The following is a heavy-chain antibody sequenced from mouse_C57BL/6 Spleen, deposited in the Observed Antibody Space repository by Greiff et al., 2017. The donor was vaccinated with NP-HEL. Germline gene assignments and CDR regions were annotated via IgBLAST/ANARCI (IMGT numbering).Heavy chain of an antibody. J-gene: IGHJ2*01. CDR3: ARRLTGWYYFDY. V-gene: IGHV1-69*01. CDR2: IDPSDSYT. CDR1: GYTFTSYW. Sequence: QVQLQQSGAELVMPGASVKLSCKASGYTFTSYWMHWVKQRPGQGLEWIGEIDPSDSYTNYNQKFKGKSTLTVDKSSSTDYMQLSSRTSEDAAVCCGARRLTGWYYFDYWGQGTTLTVSS. D-gene: IGHD4-1*01.